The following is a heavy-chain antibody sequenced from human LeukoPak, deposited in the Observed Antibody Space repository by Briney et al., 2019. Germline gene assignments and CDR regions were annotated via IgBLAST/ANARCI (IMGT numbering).Heavy chain of an antibody. Sequence: GGSLRLSCAASGFTFDNYAMHWVRQAPGKGLEWVSGISWNSGNIVYADSVKGRFTISRDNAKNSLYLQMNGLRTEDTALYYCSKEPRGSSWPYYFDYWGQGTLVTVSS. CDR1: GFTFDNYA. CDR3: SKEPRGSSWPYYFDY. V-gene: IGHV3-9*01. J-gene: IGHJ4*02. D-gene: IGHD6-13*01. CDR2: ISWNSGNI.